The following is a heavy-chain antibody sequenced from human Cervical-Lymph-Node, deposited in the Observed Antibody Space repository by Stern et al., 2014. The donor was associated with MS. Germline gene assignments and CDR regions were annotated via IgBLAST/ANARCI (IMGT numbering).Heavy chain of an antibody. CDR2: IYPGDSDT. J-gene: IGHJ4*02. CDR3: ARHEGYCGTTSCYRKLDY. CDR1: GYSFTSYW. Sequence: EVQLVQSGAEVKKPGESLKISCKGSGYSFTSYWIGWVRQMPGKGLEWMGIIYPGDSDTRYSPSFQGQVTISADKSISTAYLQWSSLKASDTAMYYCARHEGYCGTTSCYRKLDYWGQGTLVTVSS. V-gene: IGHV5-51*01. D-gene: IGHD2-2*02.